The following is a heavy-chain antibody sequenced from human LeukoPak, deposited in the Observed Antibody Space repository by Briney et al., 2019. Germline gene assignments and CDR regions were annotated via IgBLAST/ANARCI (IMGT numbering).Heavy chain of an antibody. Sequence: GSLRLSFATSGFTFSVYAMTWVRQAPGKGLEWVSSISDTGGSTYYADSVKGRFTISRGNSKNTLYLLMNELSAENTAVYYWAKSHCLEYRGYFDYWGEGTLVTVSS. CDR3: AKSHCLEYRGYFDY. CDR2: ISDTGGST. V-gene: IGHV3-23*01. J-gene: IGHJ4*02. D-gene: IGHD2/OR15-2a*01. CDR1: GFTFSVYA.